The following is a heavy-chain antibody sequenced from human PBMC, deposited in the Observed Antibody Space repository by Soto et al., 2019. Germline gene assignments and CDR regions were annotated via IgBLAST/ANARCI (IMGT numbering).Heavy chain of an antibody. V-gene: IGHV4-30-2*01. Sequence: QLQLQESGSGLVKPSQTLSLTCAVSGGSISSGGYSWSWIRQPPGKGLEWIGYIYHSGSTSYNLSLKSRVTISVDRSKNQFSLRLSSVTAAHTAVYYCARMGRDCSGGSCYSQPTFDYWGQGTLVTVSS. CDR1: GGSISSGGYS. CDR3: ARMGRDCSGGSCYSQPTFDY. J-gene: IGHJ4*02. D-gene: IGHD2-15*01. CDR2: IYHSGST.